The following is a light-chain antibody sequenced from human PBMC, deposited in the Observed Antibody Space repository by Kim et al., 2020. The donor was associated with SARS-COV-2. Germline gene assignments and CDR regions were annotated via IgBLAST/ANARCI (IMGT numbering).Light chain of an antibody. CDR2: EVS. Sequence: DVEMTQSPLSLPVTLGQPASISCRSSQSLVHSDGNTYLNWFQQRPGLSPRRLIYEVSDRDAGVPERFSGSGSGTDFTLKISRVEAEDVGVYYCMQGTHWPRTFGQGTKVDIK. CDR3: MQGTHWPRT. J-gene: IGKJ1*01. CDR1: QSLVHSDGNTY. V-gene: IGKV2-30*02.